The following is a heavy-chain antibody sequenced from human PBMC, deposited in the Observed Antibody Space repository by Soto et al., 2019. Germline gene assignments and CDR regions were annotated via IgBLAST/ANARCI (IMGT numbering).Heavy chain of an antibody. CDR1: GGTFSSYA. CDR3: ARHVPAAGYYYGMDV. Sequence: QVQLVQSGAEVKKPGSSVKVSCKASGGTFSSYAISWVRQAPGQVLEWMVGIIPIFGTANYAPKFQGRGTITADESTSTAYMDLSSMRSEDTAVYYCARHVPAAGYYYGMDVWGQGTTVTVSS. CDR2: IIPIFGTA. J-gene: IGHJ6*02. V-gene: IGHV1-69*12. D-gene: IGHD2-2*01.